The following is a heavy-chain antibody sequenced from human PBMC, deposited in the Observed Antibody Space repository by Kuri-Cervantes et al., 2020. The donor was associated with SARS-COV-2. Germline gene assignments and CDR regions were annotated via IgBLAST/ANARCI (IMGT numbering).Heavy chain of an antibody. CDR3: ARQGEADIAAPLRWFDY. Sequence: LSLTCAASGFTFSSYEMNWVRQAPGKGLEWVSYISSSGSTLYYAGSVKGRFTISRDNAKNSLYLQMNSLRAEDTAVYYCARQGEADIAAPLRWFDYWGQGTLVTVSS. CDR1: GFTFSSYE. J-gene: IGHJ4*02. CDR2: ISSSGSTL. D-gene: IGHD6-6*01. V-gene: IGHV3-48*03.